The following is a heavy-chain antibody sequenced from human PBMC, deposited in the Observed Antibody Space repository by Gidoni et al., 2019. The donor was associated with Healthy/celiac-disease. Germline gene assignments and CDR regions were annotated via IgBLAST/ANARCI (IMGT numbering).Heavy chain of an antibody. D-gene: IGHD3-3*01. CDR3: AILETATIFEWGDAFDI. J-gene: IGHJ3*02. V-gene: IGHV3-48*01. Sequence: EVQLVESGGGLVQPGGSLRLSCAASGFTFSSYSMNWVRQAPGKGLEWVSYISSSSSTIYYADSVKGRFTISRDNAKNSLYLQMNSLRAEDTAVYYCAILETATIFEWGDAFDIWGQGTMVTVSS. CDR1: GFTFSSYS. CDR2: ISSSSSTI.